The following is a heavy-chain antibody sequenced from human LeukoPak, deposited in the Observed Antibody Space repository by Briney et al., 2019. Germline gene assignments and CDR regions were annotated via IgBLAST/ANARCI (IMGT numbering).Heavy chain of an antibody. CDR1: GGSISSYY. Sequence: SETLSLTCTVSGGSISSYYWSWIRQPPGKGLEWIGYIYYSGSTNYNPSLKSRVTISVDTSKNQFSLKLSSVTAADTAVYYCARDGWYYYDTTGSDAFDIWGQGTMVTVSS. V-gene: IGHV4-59*12. J-gene: IGHJ3*02. CDR3: ARDGWYYYDTTGSDAFDI. CDR2: IYYSGST. D-gene: IGHD3-22*01.